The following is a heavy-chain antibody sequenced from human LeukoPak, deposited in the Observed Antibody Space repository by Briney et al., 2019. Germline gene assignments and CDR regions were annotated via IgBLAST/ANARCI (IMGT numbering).Heavy chain of an antibody. CDR3: AKEGSGYYPFIDY. CDR2: IYHSGST. D-gene: IGHD3-22*01. V-gene: IGHV4-38-2*01. CDR1: GYSISSGYY. Sequence: KPSETLSLTCAVSGYSISSGYYWGWIRQPPGKGLEWIGSIYHSGSTYYNPSLKSRVTISVDTSKNQFSLKLSSVTAADTAVYYCAKEGSGYYPFIDYWGQGTQVTVSS. J-gene: IGHJ4*02.